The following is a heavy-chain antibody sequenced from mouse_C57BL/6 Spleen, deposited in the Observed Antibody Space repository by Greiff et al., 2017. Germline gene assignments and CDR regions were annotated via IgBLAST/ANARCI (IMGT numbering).Heavy chain of an antibody. CDR1: GYAFTNSL. Sequence: QVQLKQSGAELVRPGTSVTVSCKASGYAFTNSLIAWVKQRPGQGLEWIGVIDPGSGGTNYNEKFKGKATLTADKSSSTAYMQLSSLTSEDTAVYFGAREGHFEVWGTVTTVTVSS. CDR3: AREGHFEV. CDR2: IDPGSGGT. V-gene: IGHV1-54*01. J-gene: IGHJ1*03.